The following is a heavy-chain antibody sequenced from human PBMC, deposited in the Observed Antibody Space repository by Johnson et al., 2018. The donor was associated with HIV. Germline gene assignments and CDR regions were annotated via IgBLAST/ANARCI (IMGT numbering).Heavy chain of an antibody. J-gene: IGHJ3*02. V-gene: IGHV3-74*01. CDR2: ISGDGSSS. Sequence: EQLVESGGGLVQPGGSLTLSCTASGFTISTFWMHWVRQVPGKGLMWVSRISGDGSSSSYADSVKGRFTISRDNSNNTLDLQMNSLKTEDTGVYYCAKAYCPGCDAFDIWGQGTMVTVSS. CDR3: AKAYCPGCDAFDI. D-gene: IGHD2-21*01. CDR1: GFTISTFW.